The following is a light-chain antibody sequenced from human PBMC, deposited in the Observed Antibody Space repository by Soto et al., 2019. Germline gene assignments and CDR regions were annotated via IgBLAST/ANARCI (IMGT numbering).Light chain of an antibody. CDR1: SSDVGDYDY. CDR2: DVR. CDR3: CSHPISNTPVV. J-gene: IGLJ2*01. V-gene: IGLV2-14*01. Sequence: QSVLTQPASVSGSPGQSITISCTGTSSDVGDYDYVSWYQQHPGKAPKLMIYDVRNRPSGVSNRFSGSKSGNTASLTISGLQGDDEADYYCCSHPISNTPVVFGGGTKVTVL.